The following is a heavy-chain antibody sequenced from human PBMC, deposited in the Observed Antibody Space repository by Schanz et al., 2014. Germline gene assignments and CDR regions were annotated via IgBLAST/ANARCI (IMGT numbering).Heavy chain of an antibody. J-gene: IGHJ6*02. Sequence: EVQLVESGGGLLQPGGSLRLSCAASGFTFGTFWMSWVRQAPGKGLEWVGRIKTKTDGGTTDYAAPVKGRFTISRDDSTNTLYLQMNSLKTEDTAVYYCTTGGRRGYSHYFYGMDVWGQGTTVTVSS. D-gene: IGHD5-18*01. CDR2: IKTKTDGGTT. CDR1: GFTFGTFW. CDR3: TTGGRRGYSHYFYGMDV. V-gene: IGHV3-15*01.